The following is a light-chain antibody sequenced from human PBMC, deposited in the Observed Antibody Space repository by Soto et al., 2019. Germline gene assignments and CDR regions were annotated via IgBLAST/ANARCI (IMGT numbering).Light chain of an antibody. J-gene: IGLJ3*02. Sequence: QSALTQPPSASGSPGQSVTISCTGTSSDVGAYNYVSWYQQYPGKAPKLLIYEVSKRPSGVPDRFSGSKSGKTASLTVSGLQPEDEADYLCTSYAGSNIWVFGGGTKVTVL. CDR1: SSDVGAYNY. CDR2: EVS. V-gene: IGLV2-8*01. CDR3: TSYAGSNIWV.